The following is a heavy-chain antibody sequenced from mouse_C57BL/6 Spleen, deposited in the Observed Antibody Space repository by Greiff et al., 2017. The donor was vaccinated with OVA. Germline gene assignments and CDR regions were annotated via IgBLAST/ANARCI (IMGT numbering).Heavy chain of an antibody. Sequence: VQLQQSGAELVKPGASVKISCKASGYAFSSYWMNWVKQRPGKGLEWIGQIYPGDGDTNYNGKFKGQATLTADKSSSTAYMQLSSLTSEDSAVYFCARGYGNYLYYFDYWGQGTTLTVSS. V-gene: IGHV1-80*01. J-gene: IGHJ2*01. D-gene: IGHD2-1*01. CDR2: IYPGDGDT. CDR1: GYAFSSYW. CDR3: ARGYGNYLYYFDY.